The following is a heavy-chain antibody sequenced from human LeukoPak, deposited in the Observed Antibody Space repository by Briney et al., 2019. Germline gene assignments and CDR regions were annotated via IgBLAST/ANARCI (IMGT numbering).Heavy chain of an antibody. CDR2: INHSGST. V-gene: IGHV4-34*01. Sequence: SETPSLTCAVYGGSFSGYYWSWIRQPPGKGLEWIGEINHSGSTNYNPSLKSRVTISVDTSKNQFSLKLSSVTAADTAVYYCARDYYGSGSYYIIDYWGQGTLVTVSS. D-gene: IGHD3-10*01. J-gene: IGHJ4*02. CDR3: ARDYYGSGSYYIIDY. CDR1: GGSFSGYY.